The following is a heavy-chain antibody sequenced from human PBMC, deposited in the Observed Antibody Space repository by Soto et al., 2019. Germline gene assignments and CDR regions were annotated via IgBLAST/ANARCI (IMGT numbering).Heavy chain of an antibody. CDR2: MNPNSGNT. Sequence: QVQLVQSGAEVKKSGASVKVSCKASGYTFTSHDINWVRQATGQGLEWMGWMNPNSGNTGYAQKFQGRVTMTRNTSICTAYMELSSLRSEDTAVYYCARWDYGVYARFDYWGQGTLVTVSS. D-gene: IGHD4-17*01. J-gene: IGHJ4*02. CDR3: ARWDYGVYARFDY. CDR1: GYTFTSHD. V-gene: IGHV1-8*01.